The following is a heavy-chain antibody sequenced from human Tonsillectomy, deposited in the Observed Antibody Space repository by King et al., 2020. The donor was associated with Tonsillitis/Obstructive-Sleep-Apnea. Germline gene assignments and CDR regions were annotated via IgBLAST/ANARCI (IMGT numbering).Heavy chain of an antibody. Sequence: VQLVESGGGVVQPGRSLRLSCAASGFTFSSYGMHWVRQAPGKGLEWVAVISYDGSTKYYAYSVKGRFPISRDNSKNTLYLQMNSLSAEDTAVYYCAKDIWFGELFGDYWGQGTLVTVSS. CDR3: AKDIWFGELFGDY. D-gene: IGHD3-10*01. V-gene: IGHV3-30*18. CDR1: GFTFSSYG. J-gene: IGHJ4*02. CDR2: ISYDGSTK.